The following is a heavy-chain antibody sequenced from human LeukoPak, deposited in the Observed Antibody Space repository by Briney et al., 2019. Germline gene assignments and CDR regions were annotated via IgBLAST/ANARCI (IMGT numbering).Heavy chain of an antibody. CDR3: ARDGWGAYCSGGSCPPYYFDY. D-gene: IGHD2-15*01. J-gene: IGHJ4*02. V-gene: IGHV3-74*01. Sequence: GGPLRLSCAASGFTFSSYWMHWVRQAPGKGLVWVSRINSDGSSTSYADSVKGRFTISRDNAKNTLYLQMNSLRAEDTAVYYCARDGWGAYCSGGSCPPYYFDYWGQGTLVTVSS. CDR2: INSDGSST. CDR1: GFTFSSYW.